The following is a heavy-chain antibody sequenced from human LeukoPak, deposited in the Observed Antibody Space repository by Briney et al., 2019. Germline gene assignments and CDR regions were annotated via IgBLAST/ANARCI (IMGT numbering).Heavy chain of an antibody. CDR1: GGSISSYF. J-gene: IGHJ5*02. CDR2: IYYSGST. Sequence: SETLSLTCTGSGGSISSYFWSWIRQPPGKGLEWVGYIYYSGSTNFNPSLKSRVNISVDTSKNQFSLKLSSVTAADTAVYYCARAPGSVHYGDTRFGFDPWGQGTLVTVSS. CDR3: ARAPGSVHYGDTRFGFDP. D-gene: IGHD4-17*01. V-gene: IGHV4-59*01.